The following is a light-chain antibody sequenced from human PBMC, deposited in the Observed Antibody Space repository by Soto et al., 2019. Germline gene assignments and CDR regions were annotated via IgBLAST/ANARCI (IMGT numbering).Light chain of an antibody. CDR3: GTWEDSLTAVV. J-gene: IGLJ2*01. Sequence: QSVLTQPPAVSAAPGQKVTISCSGSSSNIGNNYVSWYQQLPGTAPKLLIYDNHKRPSGIPDRFSGSKSGTSATLGITGLQTGDEADYYCGTWEDSLTAVVFGGGTKLTVL. CDR2: DNH. V-gene: IGLV1-51*01. CDR1: SSNIGNNY.